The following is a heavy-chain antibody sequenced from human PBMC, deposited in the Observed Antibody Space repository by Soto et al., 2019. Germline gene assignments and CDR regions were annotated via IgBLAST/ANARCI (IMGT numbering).Heavy chain of an antibody. CDR2: IYYSGNT. Sequence: SETLSLTCIVSGGSISSYYWSWIRQPPGKGLEWIGYIYYSGNTNYNPSLKSRVTTSLDTSKSQFSLKLNSVTAADTAVYYCARGDGLNYFDYWGQGTLVTVSS. V-gene: IGHV4-59*01. CDR1: GGSISSYY. CDR3: ARGDGLNYFDY. J-gene: IGHJ4*02.